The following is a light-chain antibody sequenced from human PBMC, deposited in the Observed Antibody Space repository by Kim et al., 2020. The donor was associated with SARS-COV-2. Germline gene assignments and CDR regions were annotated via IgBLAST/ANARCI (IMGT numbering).Light chain of an antibody. CDR2: DTS. J-gene: IGKJ4*01. V-gene: IGKV3-11*01. Sequence: ETVLTQSPATLSLSPGERATLSCRASQTVLSYVSWYQQKPGQPPRLLIYDTSERATGIPTRFSGSGSGTDFTLTISSLEPEDFAVYYCQQRSNWLTFGGGTKVDIK. CDR1: QTVLSY. CDR3: QQRSNWLT.